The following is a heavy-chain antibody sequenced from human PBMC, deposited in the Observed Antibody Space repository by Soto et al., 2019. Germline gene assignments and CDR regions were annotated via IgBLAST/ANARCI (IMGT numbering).Heavy chain of an antibody. D-gene: IGHD5-12*01. CDR3: ARDRGQNSGYF. V-gene: IGHV1-2*02. Sequence: ASVKVSCKTSGYIFTAYYIHWVRQAPGQGLEWMGWINPKSGGTKYLPKFEGRVTMTRDTSTSTMNMELSSLRPDDTAIYYCARDRGQNSGYFWGQGTLVTSPQ. CDR2: INPKSGGT. J-gene: IGHJ4*02. CDR1: GYIFTAYY.